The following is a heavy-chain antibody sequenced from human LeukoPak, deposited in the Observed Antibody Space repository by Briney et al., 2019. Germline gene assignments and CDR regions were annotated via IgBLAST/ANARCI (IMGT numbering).Heavy chain of an antibody. Sequence: SVTVSCKASGGTSSSYAISWVRQAPGQGLKWMGGIIPIFGTANYAQKFQGRVTITADESTSTAYMELSSLRSEDTAVYYCAREVGCSSTSCYPSYYFDYWGQGTLVTVSS. CDR1: GGTSSSYA. D-gene: IGHD2-2*01. J-gene: IGHJ4*02. V-gene: IGHV1-69*13. CDR2: IIPIFGTA. CDR3: AREVGCSSTSCYPSYYFDY.